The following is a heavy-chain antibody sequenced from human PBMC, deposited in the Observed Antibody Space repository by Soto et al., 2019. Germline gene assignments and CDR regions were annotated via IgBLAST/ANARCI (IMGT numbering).Heavy chain of an antibody. CDR1: GGSISSGGYS. CDR2: IYHSGST. D-gene: IGHD6-13*01. Sequence: QLQLQESGSGLVKPSQTLSLTCAVSGGSISSGGYSWSWIRQPPGKGLEWIGYIYHSGSTYYNPSLKSRVTISVDRSKNPFSLKLSSVTAADTAVYYCANSHAGAHITAAVHWGQVTLVTVSS. V-gene: IGHV4-30-2*01. CDR3: ANSHAGAHITAAVH. J-gene: IGHJ4*02.